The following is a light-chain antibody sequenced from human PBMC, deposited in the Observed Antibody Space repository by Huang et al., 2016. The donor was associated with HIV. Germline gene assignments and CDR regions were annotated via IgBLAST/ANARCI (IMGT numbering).Light chain of an antibody. V-gene: IGKV3-15*01. CDR2: GAS. J-gene: IGKJ3*01. CDR3: HQYNNWPFT. CDR1: QSVSSN. Sequence: EIVMTQSPATLSVSPGERPTLSCRASQSVSSNLAWYQQKPGQAPRLLIYGASTRAAVIPARFSGSGSGTEFNLTISSLQSEDFAVYFCHQYNNWPFTFGPGTKVDIK.